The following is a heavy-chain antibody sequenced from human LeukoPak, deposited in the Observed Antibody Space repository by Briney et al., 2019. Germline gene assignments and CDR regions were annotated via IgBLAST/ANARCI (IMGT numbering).Heavy chain of an antibody. Sequence: PGGSLRLSCAASGFTFSSYWMSWVRQAPGKGLEWVANIKQDGSEEYYVDSVKGRFTISRDNAKNSLYLQMNSLRAEDTAVYYCARETYYYDSSGFPSDAFDIWGQGTMVTVSS. CDR2: IKQDGSEE. V-gene: IGHV3-7*01. CDR3: ARETYYYDSSGFPSDAFDI. J-gene: IGHJ3*02. CDR1: GFTFSSYW. D-gene: IGHD3-22*01.